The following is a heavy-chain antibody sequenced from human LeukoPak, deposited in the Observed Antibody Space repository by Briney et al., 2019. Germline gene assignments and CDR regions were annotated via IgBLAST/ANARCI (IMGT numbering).Heavy chain of an antibody. Sequence: SETLSLXCSVSGASISSSSYYWGWIRQTPGKGLEWIGSIYYSGITYYNPSLRSRVTISMDTSKNQFSLKLASVTAADTAVYYCARLWRAAIDYGGQGTLVTVSS. CDR3: ARLWRAAIDY. CDR2: IYYSGIT. D-gene: IGHD1-1*01. V-gene: IGHV4-39*01. J-gene: IGHJ4*02. CDR1: GASISSSSYY.